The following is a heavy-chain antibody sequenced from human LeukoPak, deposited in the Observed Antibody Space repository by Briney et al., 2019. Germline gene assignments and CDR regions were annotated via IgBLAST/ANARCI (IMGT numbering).Heavy chain of an antibody. J-gene: IGHJ3*02. Sequence: AASVKVSCKVSGYTLTELSMHWVRQAPGKGLEWMGGFDPEDGETIYAQKFQGRVTMTEDTSTDTAYTELSSLRSEDTAVYYCATGRFVVTAPYHPLGAFDIWGRGTMVTVSS. CDR2: FDPEDGET. CDR1: GYTLTELS. CDR3: ATGRFVVTAPYHPLGAFDI. V-gene: IGHV1-24*01. D-gene: IGHD2-21*02.